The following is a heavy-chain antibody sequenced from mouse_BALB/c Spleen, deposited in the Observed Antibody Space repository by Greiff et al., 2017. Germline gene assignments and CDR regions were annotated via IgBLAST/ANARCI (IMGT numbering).Heavy chain of an antibody. CDR2: IWGDGST. V-gene: IGHV2-6-7*01. J-gene: IGHJ4*01. Sequence: VQRVESGPGLVAPSQSLSITCTVSGFSLTGYGVNWVRQPPGKGLEWLGMIWGDGSTDYNSALKSRLSISKDNSKSQVFLKMNSLQTDDTARYYCARDPNYGSSHGAMDYWGQGTSVTVSS. CDR1: GFSLTGYG. D-gene: IGHD1-1*01. CDR3: ARDPNYGSSHGAMDY.